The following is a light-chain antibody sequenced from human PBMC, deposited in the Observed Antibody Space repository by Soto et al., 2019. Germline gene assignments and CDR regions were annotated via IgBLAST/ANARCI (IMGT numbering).Light chain of an antibody. CDR2: DAS. V-gene: IGKV3-11*01. Sequence: EIVLTQSPATLSLSPGERATLSCRASQSISRYLAWYQQKPGQAPRLLIYDASNRATGIPARFSGSGSGTDFTLTINSLQSEDFAVYYCQQYNTWPPSFGPGTKLDIK. CDR1: QSISRY. J-gene: IGKJ3*01. CDR3: QQYNTWPPS.